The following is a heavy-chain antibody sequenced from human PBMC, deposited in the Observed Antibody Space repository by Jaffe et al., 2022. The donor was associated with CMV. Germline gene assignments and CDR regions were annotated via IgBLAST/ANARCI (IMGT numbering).Heavy chain of an antibody. V-gene: IGHV3-48*03. CDR1: GFTFSSYE. J-gene: IGHJ4*02. D-gene: IGHD3-22*01. Sequence: EVQLVESGGGLVQPGGSLRLSCAASGFTFSSYEMNWVRQAPGKGLEWVSYISSSGSTIYYADSVKGRFTISRDNAKNSLYLQMNSLRAEDTAVYYCARDPTYYDSSGYFDYWGQGTLVTVSS. CDR2: ISSSGSTI. CDR3: ARDPTYYDSSGYFDY.